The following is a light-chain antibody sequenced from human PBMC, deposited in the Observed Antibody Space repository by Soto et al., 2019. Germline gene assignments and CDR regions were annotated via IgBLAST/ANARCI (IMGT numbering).Light chain of an antibody. CDR2: SNN. CDR1: SSNIGSNT. Sequence: QSVLTHPPSASGTPGQRVTISCSGSSSNIGSNTVNWYQQLPGTAPKLLIYSNNQRPSGVPDRFSGSKSGTSASLAISGLQSEDEADYYCAAWDDSLNGYVFGTGTKSPS. V-gene: IGLV1-44*01. J-gene: IGLJ1*01. CDR3: AAWDDSLNGYV.